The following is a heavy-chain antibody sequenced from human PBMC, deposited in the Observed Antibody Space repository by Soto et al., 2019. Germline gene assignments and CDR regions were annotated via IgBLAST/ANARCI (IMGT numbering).Heavy chain of an antibody. J-gene: IGHJ4*02. CDR3: AKGRGGGYDELGY. V-gene: IGHV3-23*01. Sequence: EVQLLESGGGLVQPGGSLRLSCAASGFTFSSYAMSWVRQAPGKGLEWVSAISGSGGSTYYADSVKGRFTISRDNSKNTLYQQMNSLRAEDTAVYYCAKGRGGGYDELGYWGQGTLVTVSS. CDR2: ISGSGGST. D-gene: IGHD5-12*01. CDR1: GFTFSSYA.